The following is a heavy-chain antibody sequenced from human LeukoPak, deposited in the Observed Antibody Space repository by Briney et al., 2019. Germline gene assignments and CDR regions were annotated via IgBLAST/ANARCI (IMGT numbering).Heavy chain of an antibody. V-gene: IGHV1-69*06. CDR2: IIPIFGTA. D-gene: IGHD6-13*01. CDR3: ARDLINIAAAGSYFDY. CDR1: GGTFSSYA. Sequence: SVKVSCKASGGTFSSYAISWVRQAPGQGLEWMGGIIPIFGTANYAQKFQGRVTITADKSTSTAYMELSSLRSEDTAVYYCARDLINIAAAGSYFDYWGQGTLVTVSS. J-gene: IGHJ4*02.